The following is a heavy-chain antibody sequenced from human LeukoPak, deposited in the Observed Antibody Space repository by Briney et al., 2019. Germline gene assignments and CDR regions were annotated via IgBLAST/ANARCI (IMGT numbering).Heavy chain of an antibody. J-gene: IGHJ5*02. CDR2: MYYSGST. CDR1: GGSISSGDYY. CDR3: ARPYYYDSRIDP. Sequence: SQTLSLTCTVSGGSISSGDYYWSWIRQPPGKGLEWIAYMYYSGSTYYNPSLKSRVTMSADTSKNQLSLKLSSVTAADTAMYYCARPYYYDSRIDPWGQGILVTVSS. D-gene: IGHD3-22*01. V-gene: IGHV4-30-4*01.